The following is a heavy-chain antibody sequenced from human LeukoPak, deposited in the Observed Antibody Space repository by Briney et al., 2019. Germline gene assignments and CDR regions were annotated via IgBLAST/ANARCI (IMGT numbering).Heavy chain of an antibody. J-gene: IGHJ4*02. CDR3: AKEGGYDSNYFDY. D-gene: IGHD5-12*01. Sequence: PGGSLRLSCAASGFTFSSYGMHWVRQAPGKGLEWVSATSGSGGSTYYADSVKGRFTISRDNSKNTLYLQMNSLRAEDTAVYYCAKEGGYDSNYFDYWGQGTLVTVSS. V-gene: IGHV3-23*01. CDR2: TSGSGGST. CDR1: GFTFSSYG.